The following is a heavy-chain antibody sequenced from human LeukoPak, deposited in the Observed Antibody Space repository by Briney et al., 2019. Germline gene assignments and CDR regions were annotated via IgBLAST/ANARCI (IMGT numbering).Heavy chain of an antibody. CDR3: ARADGGLNS. CDR2: IYWNGISS. Sequence: GGSLRLSCAASGFTFHDYGITWVRQSPGKGLEWVATIYWNGISSGHADSVKGRFTISRDNAKSSLYLQRNSLRVEYTAFYYCARADGGLNSWGQGTLVTVSS. V-gene: IGHV3-20*04. CDR1: GFTFHDYG. D-gene: IGHD4-23*01. J-gene: IGHJ4*02.